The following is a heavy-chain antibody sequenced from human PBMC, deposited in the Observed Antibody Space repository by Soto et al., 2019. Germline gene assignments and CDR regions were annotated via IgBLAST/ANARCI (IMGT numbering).Heavy chain of an antibody. V-gene: IGHV1-69*06. J-gene: IGHJ4*02. CDR1: GGTFSSFA. CDR3: ARSPYDSSIYYYIY. Sequence: QVQLVQSGPEVRKPGSSVKVSCKASGGTFSSFAIIWVRQAPGQGLEWMGGVLPFSGTTNYAQKFQGRVTITADTSTSTAYMELSSLRSEDTAVYYCARSPYDSSIYYYIYWGQGTLVTVSS. D-gene: IGHD3-22*01. CDR2: VLPFSGTT.